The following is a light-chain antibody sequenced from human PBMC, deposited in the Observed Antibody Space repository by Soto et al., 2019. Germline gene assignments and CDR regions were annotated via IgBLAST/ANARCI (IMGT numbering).Light chain of an antibody. Sequence: EIVLTQSPATLSLSPGERATLSCRASQSVSSYLAWYQQKPGQAPRLLIYDASSRATGIPARFSGSGSGTDFTLTISSLAPEDFAVYYCQHRSNWPRTFGQGTKVEIK. V-gene: IGKV3-11*01. J-gene: IGKJ1*01. CDR1: QSVSSY. CDR2: DAS. CDR3: QHRSNWPRT.